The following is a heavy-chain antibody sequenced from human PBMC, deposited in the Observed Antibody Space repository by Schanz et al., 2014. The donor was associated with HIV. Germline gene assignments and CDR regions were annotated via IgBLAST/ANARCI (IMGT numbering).Heavy chain of an antibody. CDR3: ARGYCGADCSHFYYYGTDI. Sequence: QVPLVQSGAEVTKPGSSVKVSCKTFGGAFRIYAMSWVRQAPGQGLEWMGGIVPIFGTTNYAQRFQGRVSITADESTSTAYMELSGLRSQDTAVYYCARGYCGADCSHFYYYGTDIWGQGTTVTVSS. CDR1: GGAFRIYA. D-gene: IGHD2-21*02. V-gene: IGHV1-69*01. CDR2: IVPIFGTT. J-gene: IGHJ6*02.